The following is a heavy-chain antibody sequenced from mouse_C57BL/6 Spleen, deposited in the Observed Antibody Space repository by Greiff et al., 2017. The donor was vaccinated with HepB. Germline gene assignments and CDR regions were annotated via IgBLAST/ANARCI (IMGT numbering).Heavy chain of an antibody. CDR2: FHPYNDDT. V-gene: IGHV1-47*01. CDR1: GYTFTTYP. CDR3: ARSGGYYDYDGGFAY. D-gene: IGHD2-4*01. J-gene: IGHJ3*01. Sequence: VQLQDSGAELVKPGASVKMSCKASGYTFTTYPIEWMKQNHGKSLEWIGNFHPYNDDTKYNEKFKGKATLTVEKSSSTVYLELSRLTSDDSAVYYCARSGGYYDYDGGFAYWGQGTLVTVSA.